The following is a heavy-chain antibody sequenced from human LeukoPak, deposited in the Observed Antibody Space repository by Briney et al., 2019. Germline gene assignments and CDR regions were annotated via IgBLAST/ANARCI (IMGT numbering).Heavy chain of an antibody. CDR2: IRRKADSYAT. J-gene: IGHJ4*02. CDR3: TRQDYYVGSGYMSFDY. Sequence: QSGGSLRLSCAASGFTFSGSAMHWVRQASGKGLEWVGRIRRKADSYATTYGASVKGRFTISRDDSKNTAYLQMNSLKTEDTAVYFCTRQDYYVGSGYMSFDYWGQGTLVTVCS. V-gene: IGHV3-73*01. D-gene: IGHD3-10*01. CDR1: GFTFSGSA.